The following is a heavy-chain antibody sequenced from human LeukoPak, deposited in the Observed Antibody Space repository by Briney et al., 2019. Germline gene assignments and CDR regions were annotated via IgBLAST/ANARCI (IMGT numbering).Heavy chain of an antibody. V-gene: IGHV4-59*01. CDR1: GGSISSYY. CDR2: IYYSGST. CDR3: ARAKAAAGTSWFDP. J-gene: IGHJ5*02. Sequence: SETLSLTCTVSGGSISSYYWSWIRQPPGKGLEWIGYIYYSGSTSYNPSLKSRVTISVDTSKNQFSLKLSSVTAADTAVYYCARAKAAAGTSWFDPWGQGTLVTVSS. D-gene: IGHD6-13*01.